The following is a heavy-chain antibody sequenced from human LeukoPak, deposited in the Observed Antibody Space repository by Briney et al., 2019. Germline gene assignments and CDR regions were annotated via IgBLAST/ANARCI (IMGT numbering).Heavy chain of an antibody. CDR2: ISYSGST. D-gene: IGHD3-16*01. Sequence: SETLSLTCTVSGGSISSRPYYWGWVRQPPGKGLEWIGSISYSGSTNYNASLKSRVTISVDTSKNHFSLRLSSVTAADTAVYYCATLEIGDYYFDYWGQGTLVTVSS. V-gene: IGHV4-39*01. CDR3: ATLEIGDYYFDY. J-gene: IGHJ4*02. CDR1: GGSISSRPYY.